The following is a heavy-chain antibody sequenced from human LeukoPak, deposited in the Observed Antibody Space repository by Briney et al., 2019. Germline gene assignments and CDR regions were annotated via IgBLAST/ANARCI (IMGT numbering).Heavy chain of an antibody. CDR1: GFTFRSYD. V-gene: IGHV3-13*01. CDR2: VGISGDT. CDR3: ARGGIQVSGIDGIDY. D-gene: IGHD6-19*01. J-gene: IGHJ4*02. Sequence: PGGSLRLSCAASGFTFRSYDMPWVRQVTGKGLEWVSAVGISGDTYYAGSVKGRFTISRENAKNSLYLQMNSLTVGDTAVYYCARGGIQVSGIDGIDYWGQGTLVTVSS.